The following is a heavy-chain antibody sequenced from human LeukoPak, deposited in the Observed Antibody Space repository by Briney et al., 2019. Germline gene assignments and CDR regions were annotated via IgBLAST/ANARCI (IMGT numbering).Heavy chain of an antibody. CDR3: ARDNPTQHEEQLAGYFDY. CDR1: GFTFSDYY. J-gene: IGHJ4*02. V-gene: IGHV3-11*04. CDR2: SSSSGDII. D-gene: IGHD6-6*01. Sequence: GALRLSCAASGFTFSDYYMSWIRQAPGKGLEWVSYSSSSGDIIYYADSVKGRFTISRDNSKNTLYLQMNSLRAEDTAVYYCARDNPTQHEEQLAGYFDYWGQGTLVTVSS.